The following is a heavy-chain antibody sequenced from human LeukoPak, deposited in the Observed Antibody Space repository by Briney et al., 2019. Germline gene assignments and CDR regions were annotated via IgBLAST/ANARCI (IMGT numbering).Heavy chain of an antibody. CDR3: ARDPKYYYDSSGYWRFIDY. CDR1: GFTFSSYS. J-gene: IGHJ4*02. V-gene: IGHV3-48*04. Sequence: GGSLRLSCAASGFTFSSYSMNWVRQAPGKGLEWVSYISSSSSTIYYADSVKGRFTISRDNAKNSLYLQMNSLRAEDTAVYYCARDPKYYYDSSGYWRFIDYWGQGTLVTVSS. CDR2: ISSSSSTI. D-gene: IGHD3-22*01.